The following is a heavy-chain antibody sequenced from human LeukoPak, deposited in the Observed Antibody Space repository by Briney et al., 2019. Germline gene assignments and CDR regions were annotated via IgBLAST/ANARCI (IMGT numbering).Heavy chain of an antibody. CDR2: IYTSGST. CDR1: GGSISSGGYS. CDR3: ARDIVVVPAADRTYYYYYGMDV. Sequence: PSETLSLTCAVSGGSISSGGYSWSWIRQPAGKGLEWIGRIYTSGSTNYNPSLKSRVTMSVDTSKNQFSLKLSSVTAADTAVYYCARDIVVVPAADRTYYYYYGMDVWGQGTTVTVSS. D-gene: IGHD2-2*01. V-gene: IGHV4-61*02. J-gene: IGHJ6*02.